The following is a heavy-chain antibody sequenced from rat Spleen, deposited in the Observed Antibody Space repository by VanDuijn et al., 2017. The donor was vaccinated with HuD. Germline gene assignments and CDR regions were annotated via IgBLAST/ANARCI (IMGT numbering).Heavy chain of an antibody. J-gene: IGHJ2*01. V-gene: IGHV5-31*01. Sequence: EVQLVESGGGLVQPGRSLKLSCVASGFTFKNYWMTWVRQAPGKGLEWIASITNSGSSTYYPDSVKGRFTISRDNAQDTLYLQMNSMRSEDTATYYCTREYWYYFDYWGQGVMVTVSS. CDR1: GFTFKNYW. CDR2: ITNSGSST. CDR3: TREYWYYFDY. D-gene: IGHD4-2*01.